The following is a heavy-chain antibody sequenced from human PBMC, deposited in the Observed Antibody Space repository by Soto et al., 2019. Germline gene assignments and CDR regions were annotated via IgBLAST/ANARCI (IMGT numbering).Heavy chain of an antibody. CDR3: ARQIYDSDTGPNFQYYFDS. V-gene: IGHV5-10-1*01. J-gene: IGHJ4*02. Sequence: GESLKISCKGSGYSFAGYWITWVRQKPGKVLEWMGRIDPSDSQTYYSPSFRGHVTISVTKSITTVFLQWGSLRASDTAMYYCARQIYDSDTGPNFQYYFDSWGQGXPVTVSS. CDR1: GYSFAGYW. CDR2: IDPSDSQT. D-gene: IGHD3-22*01.